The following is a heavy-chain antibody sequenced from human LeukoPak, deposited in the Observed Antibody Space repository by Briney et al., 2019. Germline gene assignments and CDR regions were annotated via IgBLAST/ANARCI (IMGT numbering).Heavy chain of an antibody. CDR3: ARGSGVHV. J-gene: IGHJ4*02. D-gene: IGHD3-10*01. CDR1: GFTFRGYA. CDR2: ITKSSTYV. Sequence: GGSLRLSCAASGFTFRGYAMSWVRQAPGKGLEWVSSITKSSTYVYYADSVKGRFTISRDNANNSLFLQMNNLGVDDTGVYYCARGSGVHVWGQGTLVLVSS. V-gene: IGHV3-21*04.